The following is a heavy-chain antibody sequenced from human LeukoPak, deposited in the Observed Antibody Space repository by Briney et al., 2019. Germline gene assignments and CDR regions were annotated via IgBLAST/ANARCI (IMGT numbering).Heavy chain of an antibody. D-gene: IGHD6-19*01. V-gene: IGHV3-30*04. CDR2: ISYDGSNK. CDR3: AKELSGWYGYYYYYYMDV. J-gene: IGHJ6*03. CDR1: GFTFRSYA. Sequence: GGSLRLSCAASGFTFRSYAMHWVRQAPGKGLEWVAVISYDGSNKYYADSVKGRFTISRDNSKNTLYLQMNSLRAEDTAVYYCAKELSGWYGYYYYYYMDVWGKGTTVTISS.